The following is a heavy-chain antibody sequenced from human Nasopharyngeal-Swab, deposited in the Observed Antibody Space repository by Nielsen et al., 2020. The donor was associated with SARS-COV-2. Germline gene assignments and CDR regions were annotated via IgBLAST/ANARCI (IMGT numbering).Heavy chain of an antibody. CDR3: ARGYGAAFDY. CDR2: INPSGGST. D-gene: IGHD3-10*01. Sequence: WVRQAPGQGLEWMGIINPSGGSTTYAQKLQGRVTLTKVTPTSTAYMDLRDLRSDDTAVYYCARGYGAAFDYWGQGTLVTVSS. V-gene: IGHV1-46*01. J-gene: IGHJ4*02.